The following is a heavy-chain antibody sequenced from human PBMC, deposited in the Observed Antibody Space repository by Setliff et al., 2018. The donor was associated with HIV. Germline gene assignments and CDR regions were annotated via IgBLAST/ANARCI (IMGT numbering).Heavy chain of an antibody. CDR1: GYTFPSFY. CDR3: ARAHILVIPDAKRNYYYYMDV. J-gene: IGHJ6*03. V-gene: IGHV1-46*01. CDR2: INPTSGNT. D-gene: IGHD2-2*01. Sequence: ASVKVSCKASGYTFPSFYVHWVRQAPGQGLEWMGIINPTSGNTTYAQNFQGRVPLTRDTSTSTAFMELSSLRPDDKAVYYCARAHILVIPDAKRNYYYYMDVWGKGTTVTVS.